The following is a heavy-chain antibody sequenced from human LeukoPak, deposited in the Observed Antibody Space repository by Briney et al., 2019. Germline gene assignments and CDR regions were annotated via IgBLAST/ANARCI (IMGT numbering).Heavy chain of an antibody. CDR1: GFTVSSNY. J-gene: IGHJ4*02. CDR3: ARDPAYSSSWYITFDY. V-gene: IGHV3-30*03. Sequence: GSLRLSCAASGFTVSSNYMSWVRQAPGRGLEWVAVISYDGSNKYYADSVKGRFTISRDNSKNTLYLQMNSLRAEDTAVYYCARDPAYSSSWYITFDYWGQGTLVTVSS. D-gene: IGHD6-13*01. CDR2: ISYDGSNK.